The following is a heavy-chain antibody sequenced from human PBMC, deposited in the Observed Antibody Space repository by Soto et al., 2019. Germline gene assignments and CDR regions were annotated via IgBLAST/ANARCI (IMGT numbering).Heavy chain of an antibody. V-gene: IGHV3-48*02. CDR1: GFTFSTCN. D-gene: IGHD2-15*01. J-gene: IGHJ6*03. CDR3: ARLRCSGGSCYPGPYYYYYMDV. Sequence: PGGSLRLSCAASGFTFSTCNMNWVRQAPGKGLEWVSYISSGSSTIHYADSMKGRFTISRDNAKNSLYLQMNSLRDEDTAVYYCARLRCSGGSCYPGPYYYYYMDVWGKGTTVTVSS. CDR2: ISSGSSTI.